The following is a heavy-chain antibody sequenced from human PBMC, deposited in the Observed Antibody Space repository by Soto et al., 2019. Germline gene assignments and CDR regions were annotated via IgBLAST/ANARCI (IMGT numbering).Heavy chain of an antibody. CDR2: ISSSSSTI. V-gene: IGHV3-48*01. Sequence: GGSLRLSCAASGFTFRSYSMNWVRQAPGKGLEWVSYISSSSSTIYYADSVKGRFTISRDNAKNSLYLQMNSLRAEDTAVYYCARHPERIAQIGWFDPWGQGTLVTVS. CDR3: ARHPERIAQIGWFDP. D-gene: IGHD6-13*01. J-gene: IGHJ5*02. CDR1: GFTFRSYS.